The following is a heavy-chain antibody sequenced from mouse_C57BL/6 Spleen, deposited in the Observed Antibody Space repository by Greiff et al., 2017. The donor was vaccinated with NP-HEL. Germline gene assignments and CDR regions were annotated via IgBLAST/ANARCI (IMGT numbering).Heavy chain of an antibody. Sequence: QVQLQQSGAELVRPGASVTLSCKASGYTFTDYEMHWVKQTPVHGLEWIGAIDPETGGTAYNQKFKGKAILTADKSSSTAYMELRSLTSEDSAVYYCTRRSPYYYGSSYAGWYFDVWGTGTTVTVSS. V-gene: IGHV1-15*01. CDR3: TRRSPYYYGSSYAGWYFDV. D-gene: IGHD1-1*01. CDR2: IDPETGGT. J-gene: IGHJ1*03. CDR1: GYTFTDYE.